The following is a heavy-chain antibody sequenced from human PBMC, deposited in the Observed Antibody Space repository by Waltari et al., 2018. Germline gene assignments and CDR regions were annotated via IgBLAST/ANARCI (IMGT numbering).Heavy chain of an antibody. J-gene: IGHJ4*02. D-gene: IGHD3-10*01. CDR2: IYSSGYT. CDR1: GASMSRFD. CDR3: ARDLYGSGSLNFDD. V-gene: IGHV4-4*07. Sequence: QVQLQESGPGLVKHSETLSLTCTVSGASMSRFDWSWIRQPAGGELEWIGRIYSSGYTHYNTSLKSRVSMSIDTAKNEFSLKLNAVTAADTAVYYWARDLYGSGSLNFDDWGQGTLVTVSS.